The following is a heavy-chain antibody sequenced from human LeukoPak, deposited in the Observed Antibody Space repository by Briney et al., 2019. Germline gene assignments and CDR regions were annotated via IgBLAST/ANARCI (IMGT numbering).Heavy chain of an antibody. V-gene: IGHV1-2*02. Sequence: ASVKVSCKASGYTFTGYYMHWVRQAPGQGLEWMGWINPNSGCTNYAQKFQGRVTMTRDTSISTAYMEVSRMRSEDTAVYYCATVSHIVGDTTEELNGIRCAFDIWGQGTMVTVSS. CDR1: GYTFTGYY. CDR2: INPNSGCT. CDR3: ATVSHIVGDTTEELNGIRCAFDI. J-gene: IGHJ3*02. D-gene: IGHD1-26*01.